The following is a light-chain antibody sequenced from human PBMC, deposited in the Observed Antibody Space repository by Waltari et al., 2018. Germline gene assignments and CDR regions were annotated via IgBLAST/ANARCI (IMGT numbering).Light chain of an antibody. CDR1: SSDVGSYNL. CDR2: EVS. CDR3: CSYAGANTYV. J-gene: IGLJ1*01. Sequence: QSALTQPASVSGSPGQSITVSCTGTSSDVGSYNLVSWYQHHPPKAPKLMIYEVSKRPSGVSNRFSGSKSGNTASLTISGLQPEYEADYYCCSYAGANTYVFGSGTKVTVL. V-gene: IGLV2-23*02.